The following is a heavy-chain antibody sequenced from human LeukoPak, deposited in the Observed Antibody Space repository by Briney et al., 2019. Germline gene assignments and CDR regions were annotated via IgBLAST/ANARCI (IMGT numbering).Heavy chain of an antibody. J-gene: IGHJ3*02. CDR3: AKEYDAFDI. CDR2: ISWNSGSI. Sequence: GGSLRLSCAASGFTFDDYAMHWVRQAPGQGLEWVSGISWNSGSIGYADSVKGRFTISRDNAKNSLYLQMNSLRAEDTALYYCAKEYDAFDIWGQGRMVTVSS. V-gene: IGHV3-9*01. CDR1: GFTFDDYA.